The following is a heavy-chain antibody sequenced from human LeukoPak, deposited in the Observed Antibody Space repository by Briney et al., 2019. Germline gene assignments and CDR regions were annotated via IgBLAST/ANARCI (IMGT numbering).Heavy chain of an antibody. V-gene: IGHV3-7*01. CDR2: IKQDGSEK. Sequence: PGGSLRLSCAASGFTFSSYWMSWVRQAPGKGLEWVANIKQDGSEKYYVDSVKGRFTISRDNSKNTLYLQMNSLRAEDTAVYYCAKDKGPGGYSYGNYWGQGTLVTVSS. CDR3: AKDKGPGGYSYGNY. CDR1: GFTFSSYW. D-gene: IGHD5-18*01. J-gene: IGHJ4*02.